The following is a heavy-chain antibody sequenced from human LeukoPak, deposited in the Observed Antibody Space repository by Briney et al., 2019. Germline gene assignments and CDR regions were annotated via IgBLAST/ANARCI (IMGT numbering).Heavy chain of an antibody. Sequence: PGGSLRLSCAASGFTFSSYWMSWVRQAPGKRLEWVANIKQDGSEQYYVDSVKGRFTISRDNAKNSLYLQMNSLRAEDTAVYHCARRALTMARGARPYYFDYWGQGTLVTVSS. V-gene: IGHV3-7*01. D-gene: IGHD3-10*01. J-gene: IGHJ4*02. CDR3: ARRALTMARGARPYYFDY. CDR1: GFTFSSYW. CDR2: IKQDGSEQ.